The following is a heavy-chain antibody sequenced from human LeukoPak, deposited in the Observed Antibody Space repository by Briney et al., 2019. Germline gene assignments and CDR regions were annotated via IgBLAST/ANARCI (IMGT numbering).Heavy chain of an antibody. CDR3: ARSVTMIVVETGEVIKYFDY. CDR1: GGSISSSSYY. Sequence: SETLSLTCTVSGGSISSSSYYWGWIRQPPGKGLEWIGSIYYSGSTYYNPSLKSRVTISVDTSKNQFSLKLSSVTAADTAVYYCARSVTMIVVETGEVIKYFDYWGQGTLVTVSS. V-gene: IGHV4-39*07. J-gene: IGHJ4*02. D-gene: IGHD3-22*01. CDR2: IYYSGST.